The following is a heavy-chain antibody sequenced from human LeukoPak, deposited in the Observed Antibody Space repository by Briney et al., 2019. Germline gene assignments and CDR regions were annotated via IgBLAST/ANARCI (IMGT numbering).Heavy chain of an antibody. J-gene: IGHJ6*02. CDR2: ISSSGSTI. CDR3: AREWVKRITMVRHLRYGMDV. D-gene: IGHD3-10*01. Sequence: GGSLRLSCAASGFTFSDYSMSWIRQAPGKGLEWVSYISSSGSTIYYADSVKGRFTISRDNAKNSLYLQMNSLRAEDTAVYYCAREWVKRITMVRHLRYGMDVWGQGTTVTVSS. CDR1: GFTFSDYS. V-gene: IGHV3-11*01.